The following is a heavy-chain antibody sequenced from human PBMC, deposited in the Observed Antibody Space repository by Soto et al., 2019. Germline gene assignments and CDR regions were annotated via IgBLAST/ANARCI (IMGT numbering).Heavy chain of an antibody. D-gene: IGHD2-2*01. CDR1: GYTFTTFW. J-gene: IGHJ5*02. V-gene: IGHV5-10-1*01. CDR2: IDPGDTYA. CDR3: ARIYCTTTTCDSWFEP. Sequence: GESLKISWTGFGYTFTTFWIGWVRQMPWKGLEWMGRIDPGDTYATYSPAFQGHVTISADKATSTAYLQWSSLKASDTAMYFCARIYCTTTTCDSWFEPWGQGTLVTVSS.